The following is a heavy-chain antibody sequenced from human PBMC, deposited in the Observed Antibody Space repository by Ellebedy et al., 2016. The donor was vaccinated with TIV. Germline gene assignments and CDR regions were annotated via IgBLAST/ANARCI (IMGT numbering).Heavy chain of an antibody. CDR2: ILPSGGGI. D-gene: IGHD3-3*01. V-gene: IGHV3-48*03. CDR3: ARKTRFFYGLDV. J-gene: IGHJ6*02. Sequence: GESLKISCEASGFTFSSFSMNWVRQVPGKAPEWLASILPSGGGIYYAESVRGRFSISRDNSKNTLELPMNNLTAGDTAVYYCARKTRFFYGLDVWGQGTTVTVSS. CDR1: GFTFSSFS.